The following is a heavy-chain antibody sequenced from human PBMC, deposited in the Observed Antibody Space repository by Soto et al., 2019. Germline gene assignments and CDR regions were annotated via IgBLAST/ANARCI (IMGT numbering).Heavy chain of an antibody. CDR1: GDTFSTYA. CDR2: ILPILGTT. D-gene: IGHD6-13*01. CDR3: ARGGYSSSYRFDY. V-gene: IGHV1-69*10. J-gene: IGHJ4*02. Sequence: SVKVSCKASGDTFSTYAINWVRQAPGQGLEWMGGILPILGTTNYAQKFQARVTITADKSTNTAYMGLSSLSSEDTAVYYCARGGYSSSYRFDYWGQGTLVTVS.